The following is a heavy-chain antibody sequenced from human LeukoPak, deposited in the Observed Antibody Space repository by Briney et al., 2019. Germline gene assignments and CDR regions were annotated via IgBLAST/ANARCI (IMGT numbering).Heavy chain of an antibody. D-gene: IGHD2-21*02. CDR3: ARGTTYCGGDCSDYFDY. CDR2: INPNSGGT. J-gene: IGHJ4*02. CDR1: GYTFTGYY. Sequence: ASVKVSCKASGYTFTGYYMHWVRQAPGQGLEWMGWINPNSGGTNYAQKFQGRVTMTRDTSISTAYMELSRLRSDDTAVYYCARGTTYCGGDCSDYFDYWGQGTLVTVSS. V-gene: IGHV1-2*02.